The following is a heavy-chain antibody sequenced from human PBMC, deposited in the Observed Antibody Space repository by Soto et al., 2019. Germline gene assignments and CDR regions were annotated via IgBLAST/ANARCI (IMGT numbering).Heavy chain of an antibody. CDR1: GFTFSSYS. CDR3: ARAGIAAAGGYYCYGMDV. D-gene: IGHD6-13*01. J-gene: IGHJ6*02. CDR2: ISSSSSYI. Sequence: GGSLRLSCAASGFTFSSYSMNWVRQAPGKGLEWVSPISSSSSYIYYADSVKGRFTISRDNAKNSLYLQMNSLRAEDTAVYYCARAGIAAAGGYYCYGMDVWGQGTTVTVSS. V-gene: IGHV3-21*01.